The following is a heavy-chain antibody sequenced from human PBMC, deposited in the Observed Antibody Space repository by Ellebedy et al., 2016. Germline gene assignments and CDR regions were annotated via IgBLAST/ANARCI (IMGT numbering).Heavy chain of an antibody. CDR3: AKDEVGATLY. D-gene: IGHD1-26*01. V-gene: IGHV3-23*01. CDR2: VSGRGGAT. CDR1: GFTFSSYA. Sequence: ETLSLXXAASGFTFSSYAMGWARQAPGKGLEWVSNVSGRGGATYYADSVKGRFTISRDNSKNTLYLQMNSLRAEDTAVYYCAKDEVGATLYWGQGTLVTVSS. J-gene: IGHJ4*02.